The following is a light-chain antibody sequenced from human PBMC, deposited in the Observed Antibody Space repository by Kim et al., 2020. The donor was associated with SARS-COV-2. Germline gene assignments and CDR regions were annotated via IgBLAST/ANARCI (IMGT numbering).Light chain of an antibody. J-gene: IGLJ2*01. CDR3: QAWDSSTVV. V-gene: IGLV3-1*01. CDR1: KVGDKY. Sequence: VSPGKTASITCSGEKVGDKYSCWYQQKPGQSPVLVIYQDSKRPSGIPERFSGSNSGNTATLTISGTQAMDVADYYCQAWDSSTVVFGGGTQLTVL. CDR2: QDS.